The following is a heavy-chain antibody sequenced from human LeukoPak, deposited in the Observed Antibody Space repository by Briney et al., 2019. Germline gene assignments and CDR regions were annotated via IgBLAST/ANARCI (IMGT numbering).Heavy chain of an antibody. Sequence: PGGSLRLSCAASGFTFSSYGMHWVRQAPGKGLEWVAVISYDGSNKYYADSVKGRFTISRDNSKNTLNLQMNSLRAEDTAVYYCAKSIAAPYYFDYWGQGTLVTVSS. V-gene: IGHV3-30*18. CDR1: GFTFSSYG. J-gene: IGHJ4*02. CDR3: AKSIAAPYYFDY. CDR2: ISYDGSNK. D-gene: IGHD6-6*01.